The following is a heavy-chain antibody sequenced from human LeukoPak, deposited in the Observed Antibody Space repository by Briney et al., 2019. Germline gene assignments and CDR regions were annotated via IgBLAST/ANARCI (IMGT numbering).Heavy chain of an antibody. V-gene: IGHV4-59*01. CDR3: ARFDRDGCNLDY. CDR2: IYNTGST. Sequence: SETLSLTCTVSGGSISSYYWTWIRQPPGKGLEWIGYIYNTGSTNYNPSLKSRVTISVDTSKNQFSLNLSSVTAADTALYYSARFDRDGCNLDYWGQGALVTVSS. CDR1: GGSISSYY. J-gene: IGHJ4*02. D-gene: IGHD5-24*01.